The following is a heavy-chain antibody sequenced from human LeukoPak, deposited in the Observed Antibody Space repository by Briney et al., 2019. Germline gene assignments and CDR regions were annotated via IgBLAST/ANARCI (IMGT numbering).Heavy chain of an antibody. J-gene: IGHJ5*02. Sequence: GGSLRLTCAASELHAMTWVRQGPGKGLEWVSSISSSSSYIYYADSVKGRFTISRDNAKNSLYLQMNSLRAEDTAVYYCARDFSSSTGFDPWGQGTLVTVSS. V-gene: IGHV3-21*01. D-gene: IGHD6-6*01. CDR2: ISSSSSYI. CDR1: ELHA. CDR3: ARDFSSSTGFDP.